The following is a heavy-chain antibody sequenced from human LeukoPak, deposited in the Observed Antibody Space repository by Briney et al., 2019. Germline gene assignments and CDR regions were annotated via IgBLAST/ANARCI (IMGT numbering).Heavy chain of an antibody. V-gene: IGHV1-46*01. CDR2: INPSGGST. D-gene: IGHD4-23*01. CDR1: GYTFTSYY. J-gene: IGHJ4*02. Sequence: ASVKVSCKASGYTFTSYYMHWVRQAPGQGLEWIGIINPSGGSTSYAQKFQGRVTMTRDTSTSTVYMELSSLRSEDTAVYYCAGPKGLDYGGNSYYFDYWGQGTLVTVSS. CDR3: AGPKGLDYGGNSYYFDY.